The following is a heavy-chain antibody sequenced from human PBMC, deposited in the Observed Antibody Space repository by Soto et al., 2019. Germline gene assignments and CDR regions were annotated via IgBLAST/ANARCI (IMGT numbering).Heavy chain of an antibody. V-gene: IGHV3-7*01. CDR3: ARDGGQLEDYFDY. D-gene: IGHD6-6*01. CDR1: GFTFSRHW. J-gene: IGHJ4*02. Sequence: GSLRLSCAASGFTFSRHWMSWLRRAPGKGLEWVANINEDGSDKYYVDSVKGRFTISRDNAKNSLYLQMSSLRVEDTAVYYCARDGGQLEDYFDYWGQGTTVTVSS. CDR2: INEDGSDK.